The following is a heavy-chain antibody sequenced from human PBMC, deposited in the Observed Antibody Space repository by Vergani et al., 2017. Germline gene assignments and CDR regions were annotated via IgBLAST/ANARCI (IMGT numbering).Heavy chain of an antibody. Sequence: EVQLVESGGGLVKPGGSLRLSCAASGFTFSSYSMNWVRQAPGKGLEWVSSISSSSSYIYYADSVKGRFTISRDNAKNSLYLQTNSLRAEDTAVYYCARDPHYYDSSGSDWGQGTLVTVSS. J-gene: IGHJ4*02. D-gene: IGHD3-22*01. V-gene: IGHV3-21*01. CDR2: ISSSSSYI. CDR1: GFTFSSYS. CDR3: ARDPHYYDSSGSD.